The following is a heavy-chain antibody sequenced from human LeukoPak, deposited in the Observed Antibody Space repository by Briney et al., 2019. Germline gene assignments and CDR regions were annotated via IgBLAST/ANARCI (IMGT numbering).Heavy chain of an antibody. Sequence: ASVKVSCKASGYTFTSYGISWVRQASGQGLEWMGWISAYNGNTKYSQEFQGRVTITRDTSASTAYMELSSLRSEDMAVYYCAREQNCGGDCWLDYWGQGTLVTVSS. CDR2: ISAYNGNT. CDR1: GYTFTSYG. CDR3: AREQNCGGDCWLDY. J-gene: IGHJ4*02. D-gene: IGHD2-21*02. V-gene: IGHV1-18*03.